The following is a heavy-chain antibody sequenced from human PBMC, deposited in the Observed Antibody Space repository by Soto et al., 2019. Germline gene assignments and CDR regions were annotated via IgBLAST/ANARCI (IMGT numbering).Heavy chain of an antibody. J-gene: IGHJ4*02. Sequence: RASVKVSCKASGYTFTDYYIHWVRQAPGQGLEWMGWISPNSGDINYAQKFQDRVTMTRDSSINSAYMDLSSLRSDDTAVYYCARPRGGATRDFDYWGQGTLVTVSS. V-gene: IGHV1-2*02. CDR1: GYTFTDYY. CDR2: ISPNSGDI. D-gene: IGHD3-10*01. CDR3: ARPRGGATRDFDY.